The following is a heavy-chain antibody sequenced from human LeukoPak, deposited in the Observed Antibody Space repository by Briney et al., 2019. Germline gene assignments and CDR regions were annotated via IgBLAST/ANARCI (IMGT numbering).Heavy chain of an antibody. J-gene: IGHJ6*02. CDR1: GFTFSSYE. D-gene: IGHD2-2*01. V-gene: IGHV3-48*03. CDR3: ARDSALVVDV. Sequence: PGGSLRLSCAVSGFTFSSYEMNWVRQAPGKGLEWVSYISSSGNTIYYADSVKGRFTISRDNAKNSLYLQMNSLRAEDTAVYYCARDSALVVDVWGQGTTVTVSS. CDR2: ISSSGNTI.